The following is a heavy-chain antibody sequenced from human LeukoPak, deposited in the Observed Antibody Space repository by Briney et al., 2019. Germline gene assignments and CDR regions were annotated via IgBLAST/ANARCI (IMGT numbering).Heavy chain of an antibody. Sequence: AASVKVPCKASGYTFTSYYMHWVRQAPGQGLEWMGIINPSGGSTSYAQKFQGRVTMTRDTSTSTVYMELSSLRSEDTAVYYCARQTTSMVSDYWGQGTLVTVSS. CDR2: INPSGGST. CDR3: ARQTTSMVSDY. D-gene: IGHD3-10*01. CDR1: GYTFTSYY. V-gene: IGHV1-46*01. J-gene: IGHJ4*02.